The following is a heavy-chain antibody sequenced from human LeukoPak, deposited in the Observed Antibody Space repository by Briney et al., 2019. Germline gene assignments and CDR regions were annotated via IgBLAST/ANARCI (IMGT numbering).Heavy chain of an antibody. D-gene: IGHD1-1*01. CDR1: GGSISSTNW. V-gene: IGHV4-4*02. CDR2: ISLSGLT. J-gene: IGHJ5*02. Sequence: PSGTLSLTCGVSGGSISSTNWYSWVRQPPGQGLEWIGEISLSGLTNYNPSLKSRVTMSLDKSKNLLSLTLTSVTAADTAVYYCARRVVEARASSERNWLDPWGQGTLVTVSP. CDR3: ARRVVEARASSERNWLDP.